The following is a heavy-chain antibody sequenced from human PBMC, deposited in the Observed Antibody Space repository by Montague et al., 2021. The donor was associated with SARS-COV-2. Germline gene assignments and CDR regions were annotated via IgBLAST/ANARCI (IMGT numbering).Heavy chain of an antibody. CDR3: TSGREGNYNVMDV. V-gene: IGHV6-1*01. J-gene: IGHJ6*02. CDR2: TYYRSKWYN. Sequence: CAISGDSVSSNSATWNWVRRSPSRGLEWLGRTYYRSKWYNDYAVSVRGRVTINPDTSKNQFSLQLNSVTPEDTAIYHCTSGREGNYNVMDVWGQGTTVTVSS. D-gene: IGHD1-1*01. CDR1: GDSVSSNSAT.